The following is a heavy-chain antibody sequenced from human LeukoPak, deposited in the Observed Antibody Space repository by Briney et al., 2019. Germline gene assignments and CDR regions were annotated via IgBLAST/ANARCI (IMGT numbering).Heavy chain of an antibody. CDR2: IYHSGRT. J-gene: IGHJ3*02. CDR1: GYSISSGYY. V-gene: IGHV4-38-2*01. Sequence: SETLSLTCAVSGYSISSGYYWGWIRQPPGKGLEWIGSIYHSGRTYYNPSLKSRVTISVDTSKNQFSLKLSSVTAADTAVYYCASTMMPKDAFDIWGQGTMVTVSS. D-gene: IGHD3-22*01. CDR3: ASTMMPKDAFDI.